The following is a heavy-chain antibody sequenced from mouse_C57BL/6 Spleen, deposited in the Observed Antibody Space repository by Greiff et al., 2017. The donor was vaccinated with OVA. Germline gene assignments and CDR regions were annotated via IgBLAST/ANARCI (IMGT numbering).Heavy chain of an antibody. D-gene: IGHD1-3*01. J-gene: IGHJ3*01. Sequence: VQVVESGAELVRPGASVTLSCKASGYTFTDYEMHWVKQTPVHGLEWIGAIDPETGGTAYNQKFKGKAILTADKSSSTAYMELRSLTSEDSAVYYCTRFYKFAYWGQGTLVTVSA. CDR3: TRFYKFAY. CDR1: GYTFTDYE. V-gene: IGHV1-15*01. CDR2: IDPETGGT.